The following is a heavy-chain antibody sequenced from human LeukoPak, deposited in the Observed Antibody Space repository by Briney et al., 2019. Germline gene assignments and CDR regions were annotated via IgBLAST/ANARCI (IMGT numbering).Heavy chain of an antibody. V-gene: IGHV5-10-1*01. CDR1: GYSFTSYW. CDR3: ARLHHLGSSWYGGDWFDP. D-gene: IGHD6-13*01. J-gene: IGHJ5*02. Sequence: GESLKISCKGSGYSFTSYWISWVRQMPGKGLEWMGRIDPSDSYTNYSPSFQGHVTISADKSISTAYLQWSSLKASDTAMYYCARLHHLGSSWYGGDWFDPWGQGTLVTVSS. CDR2: IDPSDSYT.